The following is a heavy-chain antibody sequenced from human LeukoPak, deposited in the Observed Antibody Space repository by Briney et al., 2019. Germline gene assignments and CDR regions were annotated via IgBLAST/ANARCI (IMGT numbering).Heavy chain of an antibody. D-gene: IGHD2-21*02. CDR2: IYTSGST. CDR1: GGSISSGSYY. Sequence: SETLSLTCTVSGGSISSGSYYWSWIRQPAGKELEWIGRIYTSGSTNYNPSLQSRVTISVDTSKNQFSLKLSSVTAADTAVYYCARDRRAKVEVVTAITYSHHGLDVWGQGTTVTVSS. V-gene: IGHV4-61*02. J-gene: IGHJ6*02. CDR3: ARDRRAKVEVVTAITYSHHGLDV.